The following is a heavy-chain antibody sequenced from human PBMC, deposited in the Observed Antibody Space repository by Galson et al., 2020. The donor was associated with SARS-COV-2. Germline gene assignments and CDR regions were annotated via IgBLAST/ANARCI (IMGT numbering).Heavy chain of an antibody. V-gene: IGHV3-21*01. CDR3: ASIAAADTLCYYYGMDV. CDR1: GFTFSSYS. J-gene: IGHJ6*02. Sequence: GESLKISCAASGFTFSSYSMNWVRQAPGKGLEWVSSISSSSSYIYYADSVKGRFTISRDNAKNSLYLQMNSLRAEDTAVYYCASIAAADTLCYYYGMDVWGQGTTVTGSS. CDR2: ISSSSSYI. D-gene: IGHD6-13*01.